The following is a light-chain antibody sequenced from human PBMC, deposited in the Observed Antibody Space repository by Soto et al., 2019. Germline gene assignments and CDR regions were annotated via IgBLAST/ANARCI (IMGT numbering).Light chain of an antibody. Sequence: QSALTQPASVSGSPGQSITISCTATSSDVGGFTYVSWYQQHPGKAPKLMIYEVSNRPSGVSNRFSGSKSGNTASLTISGLEAEDEDDYYCSSYAKRSTLEGVFGTGTKVTVL. V-gene: IGLV2-14*01. CDR3: SSYAKRSTLEGV. J-gene: IGLJ1*01. CDR2: EVS. CDR1: SSDVGGFTY.